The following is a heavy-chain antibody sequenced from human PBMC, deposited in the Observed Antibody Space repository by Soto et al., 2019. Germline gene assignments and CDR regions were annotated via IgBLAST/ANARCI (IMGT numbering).Heavy chain of an antibody. CDR1: GGSISSYY. V-gene: IGHV4-59*08. D-gene: IGHD2-2*02. CDR2: IYYSGST. Sequence: SETLSLTCTVSGGSISSYYWSWIRQPPGKGLEWIGYIYYSGSTNYNPSLKSRVTISVDTSKNQFSLKLSSVTAADTAVYYCVRLTFGYCSSTSCYTGHSKRYNWFDPWGQGTLVTVSS. CDR3: VRLTFGYCSSTSCYTGHSKRYNWFDP. J-gene: IGHJ5*02.